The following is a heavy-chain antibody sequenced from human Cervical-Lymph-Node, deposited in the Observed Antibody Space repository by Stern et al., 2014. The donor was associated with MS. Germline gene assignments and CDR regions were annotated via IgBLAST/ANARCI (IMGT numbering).Heavy chain of an antibody. D-gene: IGHD3-3*01. CDR3: ARVVRFLEWVPFDP. CDR2: IYEDKSS. Sequence: QLQLQESGSGLVRPSQTLSLTCTVSGGSVSSGGYTWSWLRPPPGKGLEWIGYIYEDKSSYYNPSLKSRVTISIDRSKNQFSLRLSSMTAADTALYYCARVVRFLEWVPFDPWGQGILVTVSS. V-gene: IGHV4-30-2*01. CDR1: GGSVSSGGYT. J-gene: IGHJ5*02.